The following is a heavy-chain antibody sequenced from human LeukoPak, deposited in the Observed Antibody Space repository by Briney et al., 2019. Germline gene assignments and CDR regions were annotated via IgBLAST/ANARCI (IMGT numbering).Heavy chain of an antibody. D-gene: IGHD1-26*01. CDR1: GFTFSSYW. V-gene: IGHV3-7*01. CDR2: IKQDGSEK. J-gene: IGHJ5*02. Sequence: GGSLRLSCAASGFTFSSYWMSWVRQAPGKGLEWVANIKQDGSEKYYVDSVKGRFTISRDNAKNSLYLQMNSLRAEDTAVYYCARVVLVGAFGGNWFDPWGQGTLVTVSS. CDR3: ARVVLVGAFGGNWFDP.